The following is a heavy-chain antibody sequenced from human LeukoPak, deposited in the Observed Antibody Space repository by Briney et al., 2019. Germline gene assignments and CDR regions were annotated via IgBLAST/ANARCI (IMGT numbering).Heavy chain of an antibody. Sequence: PGGSLRLSCAASGFTFSSYAMHWVRQAPGKGLEWVAVISYDGSNKYYADSVKGRFTISRGNSKNTLYLQMNSLRAEDTAVYYCARDGYSDCSGGSCYFEYWGQGTLVTVSS. V-gene: IGHV3-30*04. J-gene: IGHJ4*02. CDR2: ISYDGSNK. CDR1: GFTFSSYA. D-gene: IGHD2-15*01. CDR3: ARDGYSDCSGGSCYFEY.